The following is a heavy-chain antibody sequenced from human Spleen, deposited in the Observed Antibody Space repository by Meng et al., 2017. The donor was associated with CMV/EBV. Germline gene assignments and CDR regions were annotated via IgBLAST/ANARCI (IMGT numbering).Heavy chain of an antibody. CDR2: INTDGSSI. CDR3: AKPGAEFDHCFDY. CDR1: GFTFSSYW. Sequence: GGSLRLSCAASGFTFSSYWMYWVRQAPGKGLVWVSRINTDGSSIVYADSVNGRFTISRDNAKNTLHLQMNSLRVEDTAVYYCAKPGAEFDHCFDYWGQGTLVTVSS. J-gene: IGHJ4*02. V-gene: IGHV3-74*01. D-gene: IGHD1-14*01.